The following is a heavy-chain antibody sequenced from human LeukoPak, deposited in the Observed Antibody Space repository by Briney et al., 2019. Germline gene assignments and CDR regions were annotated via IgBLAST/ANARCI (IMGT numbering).Heavy chain of an antibody. V-gene: IGHV4-61*09. CDR2: ISYTGST. Sequence: PSQTLSLTCTVSGGSISSGSYYWSWIRQPAGKGLEWIGYISYTGSTNYNPSLKSRVTISVDTSKNQFSLKLSSVTAADTAVYYCAINNDGYSSFDFWGQGALVTVSS. J-gene: IGHJ4*02. D-gene: IGHD6-13*01. CDR1: GGSISSGSYY. CDR3: AINNDGYSSFDF.